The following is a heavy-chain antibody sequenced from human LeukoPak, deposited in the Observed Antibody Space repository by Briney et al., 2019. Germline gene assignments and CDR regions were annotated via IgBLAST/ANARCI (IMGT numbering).Heavy chain of an antibody. CDR2: IYPGDSGP. CDR1: GYRFTSYC. D-gene: IGHD1-26*01. V-gene: IGHV5-51*01. J-gene: IGHJ3*01. Sequence: GESLKISLQVSGYRFTSYCIGWVRQMPGKGLEWMGMIYPGDSGPTYSPSFQGQVTISVDKSINTAYLQWSSLQASDTAMYYCGMSGDRVPLQDDVFDVWGQGTMVTVST. CDR3: GMSGDRVPLQDDVFDV.